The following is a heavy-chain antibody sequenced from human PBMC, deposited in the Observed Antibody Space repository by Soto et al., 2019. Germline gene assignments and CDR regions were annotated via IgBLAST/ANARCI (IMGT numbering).Heavy chain of an antibody. CDR2: ISYSGST. CDR1: GGSLSSGDYY. Sequence: SETLSLTCIVSGGSLSSGDYYWRWIRPPPGKGLEWIGYISYSGSTYYIPSLKSRITISADTSKNQFSLNLNSVTAADTAVYYCARGVNYDNRGLDTFDIWGQGTMVTVSS. J-gene: IGHJ3*02. V-gene: IGHV4-30-4*01. CDR3: ARGVNYDNRGLDTFDI. D-gene: IGHD3-22*01.